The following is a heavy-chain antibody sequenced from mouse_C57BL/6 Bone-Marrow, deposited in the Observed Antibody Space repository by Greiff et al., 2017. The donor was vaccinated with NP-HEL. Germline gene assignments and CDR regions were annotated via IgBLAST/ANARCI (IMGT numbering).Heavy chain of an antibody. V-gene: IGHV1-9*01. CDR1: GYTFTGYW. CDR3: AREGYLYAMDY. D-gene: IGHD2-2*01. J-gene: IGHJ4*01. CDR2: ILPGSGST. Sequence: VVKPGASVKLSCKATGYTFTGYWIEWVKQRPGHGLEWIGEILPGSGSTNYNEKFKGKVTFTADTSSNTAYMQLSSLTTEDSAIYYCAREGYLYAMDYWGQGTSVTVSS.